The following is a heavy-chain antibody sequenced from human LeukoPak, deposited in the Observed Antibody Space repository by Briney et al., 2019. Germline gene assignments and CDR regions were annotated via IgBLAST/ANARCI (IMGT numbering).Heavy chain of an antibody. Sequence: ASVKVSCKASGFTFTTYGISWVRQAPGQGLEWMGWISTYNGNTNTDYAQKLQGRVTMTTDTSTSTAYMELRSLRSDDTAVYYCARDRGRAVVAAVPWGRGTLVTVSS. CDR2: ISTYNGNT. CDR3: ARDRGRAVVAAVP. D-gene: IGHD2-15*01. J-gene: IGHJ5*02. V-gene: IGHV1-18*01. CDR1: GFTFTTYG.